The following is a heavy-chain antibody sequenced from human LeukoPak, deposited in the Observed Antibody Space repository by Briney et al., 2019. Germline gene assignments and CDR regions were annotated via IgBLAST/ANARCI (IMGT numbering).Heavy chain of an antibody. CDR3: ARVGGDYYDSSGYSHY. CDR1: GGTFSSYA. J-gene: IGHJ4*02. Sequence: GASVTVSCKASGGTFSSYAISWVRQAPGQGLKWMGGIIPIFGTANYAQKFQGRVTITADESTSTAYMELSSLRSEDTAVYYCARVGGDYYDSSGYSHYWGQGTLVTVSS. CDR2: IIPIFGTA. V-gene: IGHV1-69*13. D-gene: IGHD3-22*01.